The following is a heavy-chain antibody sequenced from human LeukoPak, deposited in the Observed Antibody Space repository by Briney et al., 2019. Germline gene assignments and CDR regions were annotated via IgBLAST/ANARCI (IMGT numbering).Heavy chain of an antibody. J-gene: IGHJ2*01. CDR3: TSGPWVGPAQDWYFDL. V-gene: IGHV4-4*07. CDR2: IYTSGSS. Sequence: SETLSLTCTVSGGSISSYYWSWIRQPAGKGLEWIGRIYTSGSSNYYPSLKRRVTMSVRTSKNQIALKLSSVTDATTAVYYCTSGPWVGPAQDWYFDLWGRGTLVTVSS. CDR1: GGSISSYY. D-gene: IGHD2-21*02.